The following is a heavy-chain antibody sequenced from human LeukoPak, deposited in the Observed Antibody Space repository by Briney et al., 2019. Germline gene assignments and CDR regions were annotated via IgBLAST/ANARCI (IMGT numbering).Heavy chain of an antibody. CDR1: GFAFNTYW. D-gene: IGHD3-9*01. CDR2: ISYDGSNK. Sequence: GGSLRLSCTASGFAFNTYWMHWVRQAPGKGLEWVAVISYDGSNKYYADSVKGRFTISRDNSKNTLYLQMNSLRAEDTAVYYCARDRRRYFDWLLYYWGQGTLVTVSS. CDR3: ARDRRRYFDWLLYY. V-gene: IGHV3-30-3*01. J-gene: IGHJ4*02.